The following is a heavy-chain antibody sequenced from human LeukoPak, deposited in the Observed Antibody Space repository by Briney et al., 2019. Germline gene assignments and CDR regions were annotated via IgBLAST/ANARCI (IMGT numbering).Heavy chain of an antibody. CDR1: GFTFSSYA. V-gene: IGHV3-23*01. Sequence: GGSLRLSCAASGFTFSSYAMSWVRQAPGKGLEWVSAISGSGGSTYYADSVKGRFTISRDNAKNTLFLQMNSLRAEDTAVYYCARDAERYCSSASCYPFDNWGQGTLVTVSS. J-gene: IGHJ4*02. CDR2: ISGSGGST. CDR3: ARDAERYCSSASCYPFDN. D-gene: IGHD2-2*01.